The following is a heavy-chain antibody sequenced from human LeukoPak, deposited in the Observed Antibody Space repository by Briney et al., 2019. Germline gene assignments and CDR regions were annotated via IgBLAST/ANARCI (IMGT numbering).Heavy chain of an antibody. V-gene: IGHV4-59*08. CDR2: IYDSGST. Sequence: PSETLSLTCTVSGGSISSYYWSWIRQPPRKGLEWIGYIYDSGSTNYNPSLKSRVTISVDTSKNQFSLKLSSVTAADTAVYFCARHKVATDYFGSGSYYRMYYFDYWGQGTLVTVSS. CDR3: ARHKVATDYFGSGSYYRMYYFDY. D-gene: IGHD3-10*01. CDR1: GGSISSYY. J-gene: IGHJ4*02.